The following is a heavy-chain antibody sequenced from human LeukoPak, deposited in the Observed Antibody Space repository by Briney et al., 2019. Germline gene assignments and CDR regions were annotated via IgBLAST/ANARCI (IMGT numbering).Heavy chain of an antibody. D-gene: IGHD6-13*01. J-gene: IGHJ4*02. Sequence: ASVKVSCKASGCTFSSYAISWVRQAPGQGLEWMGGIIPIFGTANYAQKFQGRVTITADESTSTAYMELSSLRSEDTAVYYCARSPQPYSSSWYFDYWGQGTLVTVSS. CDR3: ARSPQPYSSSWYFDY. V-gene: IGHV1-69*13. CDR2: IIPIFGTA. CDR1: GCTFSSYA.